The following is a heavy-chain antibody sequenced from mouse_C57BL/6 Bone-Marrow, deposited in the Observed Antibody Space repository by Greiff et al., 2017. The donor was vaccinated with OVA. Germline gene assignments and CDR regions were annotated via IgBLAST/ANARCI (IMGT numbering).Heavy chain of an antibody. J-gene: IGHJ4*01. D-gene: IGHD1-1*01. Sequence: DVMLVESGGGLVKPGGSLKLSCAASGFTFSSYAMSWVRQTPEKRLEWVATISDGGSYTYYPDNVKGRFTISRDNAKNNLYLQMSHLKSEDTAMYYCARGYYSYAMDYWGQGTSVTVSS. CDR2: ISDGGSYT. CDR3: ARGYYSYAMDY. CDR1: GFTFSSYA. V-gene: IGHV5-4*03.